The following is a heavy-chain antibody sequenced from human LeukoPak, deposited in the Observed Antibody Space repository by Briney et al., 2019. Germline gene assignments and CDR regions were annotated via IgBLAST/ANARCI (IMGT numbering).Heavy chain of an antibody. D-gene: IGHD3-10*01. CDR1: GLTFNNYA. CDR2: ISGRGASK. CDR3: ATQSYGLFDY. V-gene: IGHV3-23*01. Sequence: GGSLRLSCAVSGLTFNNYAMSWVRQAPGKGLEWVSGISGRGASKYYADSVKGRFTISRDNSKNTLYLQMNSLRAEDTAVYYCATQSYGLFDYWGQGTLVTVSS. J-gene: IGHJ4*02.